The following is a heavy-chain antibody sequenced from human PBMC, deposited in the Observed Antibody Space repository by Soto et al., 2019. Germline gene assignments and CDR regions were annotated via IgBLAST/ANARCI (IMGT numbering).Heavy chain of an antibody. D-gene: IGHD3-3*01. V-gene: IGHV1-18*01. Sequence: ASVKVSCKASGYTFTSYGISWVRQAPGQGLEWMGWISAYNGNTNYAQKLQGRVTMTTDTSTSTAYMELRSLRSDDTAVYYCARRAYYYYDFWSGYSSNYYYYYMDVWGKGTTVTVSS. CDR1: GYTFTSYG. J-gene: IGHJ6*03. CDR2: ISAYNGNT. CDR3: ARRAYYYYDFWSGYSSNYYYYYMDV.